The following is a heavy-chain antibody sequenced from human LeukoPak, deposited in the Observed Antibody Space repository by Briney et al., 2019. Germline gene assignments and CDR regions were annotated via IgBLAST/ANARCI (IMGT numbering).Heavy chain of an antibody. Sequence: GGSLRLSCVASGFTFSSYGMHWVRQAPSKGLEWVAVIWYDGSNKYYADSVKGRSTISRDNSKNTLYLQMNSLRAEDTAVYYCARERRYSSSWYKVGYYFDYWGQGTLVTVSS. J-gene: IGHJ4*02. CDR2: IWYDGSNK. D-gene: IGHD6-13*01. CDR3: ARERRYSSSWYKVGYYFDY. V-gene: IGHV3-33*01. CDR1: GFTFSSYG.